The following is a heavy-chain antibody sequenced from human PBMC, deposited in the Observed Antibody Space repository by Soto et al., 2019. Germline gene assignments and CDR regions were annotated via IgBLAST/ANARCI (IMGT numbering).Heavy chain of an antibody. CDR1: GYTFTSYD. CDR3: ARVDEWLFLADDAFDI. CDR2: MNPNSGNT. D-gene: IGHD3-3*01. J-gene: IGHJ3*02. V-gene: IGHV1-8*01. Sequence: GASVKVSCKASGYTFTSYDINWVRQATGQGLEWMGWMNPNSGNTGYAQKFQGRVTMTRNTSISTAYMELSSLRSEDTAVYYCARVDEWLFLADDAFDIWGQGTMVTVSS.